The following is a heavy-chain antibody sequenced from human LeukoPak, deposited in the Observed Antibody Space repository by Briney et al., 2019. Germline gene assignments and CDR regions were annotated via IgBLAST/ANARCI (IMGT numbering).Heavy chain of an antibody. CDR3: ARDSASLPGTFFDY. CDR2: INLNSGDT. V-gene: IGHV1-2*02. J-gene: IGHJ4*02. CDR1: GYIFTDCY. Sequence: GASVKVSCKASGYIFTDCYMHWVRQAPGQGLEWVGWINLNSGDTKYAQKFQGRVTMTRDTSISTADMELSRLRSDDTAVYYCARDSASLPGTFFDYWGQGTLVSVSS. D-gene: IGHD6-13*01.